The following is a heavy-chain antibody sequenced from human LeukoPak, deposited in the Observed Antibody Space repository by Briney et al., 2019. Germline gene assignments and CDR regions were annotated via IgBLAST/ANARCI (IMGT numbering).Heavy chain of an antibody. Sequence: GGSLRLSCAASGFPFSNYWMHWVRQAPGKGLVWVSRINTDGRSTSYADSVKGRFTISRDNAKNTLFLQMSSLRAEDAAVYYCARLMTTESTDAFDIWGQGTIVTVSS. CDR2: INTDGRST. V-gene: IGHV3-74*01. CDR3: ARLMTTESTDAFDI. CDR1: GFPFSNYW. J-gene: IGHJ3*02. D-gene: IGHD4-17*01.